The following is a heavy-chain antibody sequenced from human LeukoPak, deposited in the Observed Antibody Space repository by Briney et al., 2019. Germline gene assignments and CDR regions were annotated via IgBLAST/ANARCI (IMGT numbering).Heavy chain of an antibody. J-gene: IGHJ4*02. CDR3: ARAIVVVSAVDY. Sequence: PGGSLRLACVASGFTVSGNYMSWVRQAPGKGLEWVSVIYSGGSTYYADSVKGRFTISRDNSKNTVHLQMNNLRAEDTAVYYCARAIVVVSAVDYWGQGTLVTVSS. CDR1: GFTVSGNY. V-gene: IGHV3-66*01. D-gene: IGHD2-15*01. CDR2: IYSGGST.